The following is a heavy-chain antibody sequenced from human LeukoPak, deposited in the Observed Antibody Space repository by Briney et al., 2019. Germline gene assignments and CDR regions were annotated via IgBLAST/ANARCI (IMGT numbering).Heavy chain of an antibody. V-gene: IGHV5-51*01. CDR2: IYPGDSDT. CDR1: GYSFTSYW. J-gene: IGHJ3*02. CDR3: ARRTPNYYDSNAFDI. Sequence: GESLKISCKGSGYSFTSYWIGWVRQMPGKGLEWMGIIYPGDSDTRYSPSFQGQVTISADKSISTAYLQWSSLKASDTAMYYCARRTPNYYDSNAFDIWGQGTMVTVSS. D-gene: IGHD3-22*01.